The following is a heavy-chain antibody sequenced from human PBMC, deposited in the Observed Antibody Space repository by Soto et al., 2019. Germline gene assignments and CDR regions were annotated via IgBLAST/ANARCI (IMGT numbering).Heavy chain of an antibody. V-gene: IGHV4-59*01. J-gene: IGHJ4*02. Sequence: SETLSLTCTVSGDSISSYYWSWIRQPPGKGLEWIGYIYYSGSTNYNPSLKSRVTISVDTPKNQFSLKLSSVTAADTAVYYCARGLGGNPYYFDYWGQGTLGTVSS. CDR3: ARGLGGNPYYFDY. CDR1: GDSISSYY. CDR2: IYYSGST. D-gene: IGHD2-15*01.